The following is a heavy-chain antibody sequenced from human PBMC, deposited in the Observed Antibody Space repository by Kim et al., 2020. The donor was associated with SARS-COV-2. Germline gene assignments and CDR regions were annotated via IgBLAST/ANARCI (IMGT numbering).Heavy chain of an antibody. CDR3: AREGDIVVVPAVVIDYYYGMDV. V-gene: IGHV1-69*13. J-gene: IGHJ6*02. CDR1: GGTFSSYA. D-gene: IGHD2-2*01. Sequence: SVKVSCKASGGTFSSYAISWVRQAPGQGLEWMGGIIPIFGTANYAQKFQGRVTITADEPTSTAYMGLSSLRSEDTSVYYCAREGDIVVVPAVVIDYYYGMDVWGQGTTVTVSS. CDR2: IIPIFGTA.